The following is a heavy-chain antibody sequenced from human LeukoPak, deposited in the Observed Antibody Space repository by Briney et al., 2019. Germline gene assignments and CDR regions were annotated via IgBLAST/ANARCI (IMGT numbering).Heavy chain of an antibody. CDR1: GGSFSGYY. CDR3: ARLVHSGVGEDDY. J-gene: IGHJ4*02. D-gene: IGHD3-16*01. Sequence: SETLSLTCAAYGGSFSGYYWSWIRQPAGKGLEWIGRIYISGSTNYNPSLKSRVTMSVDTSKNHFSLKLSSVTAADTAVYYCARLVHSGVGEDDYWGQGTLVTVSS. CDR2: IYISGST. V-gene: IGHV4-59*10.